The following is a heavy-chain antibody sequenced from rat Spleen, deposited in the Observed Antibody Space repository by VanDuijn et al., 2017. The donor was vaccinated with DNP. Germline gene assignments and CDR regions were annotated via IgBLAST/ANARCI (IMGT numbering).Heavy chain of an antibody. CDR3: AGRPPPTRGPFDY. J-gene: IGHJ2*01. V-gene: IGHV5-29*01. CDR2: ISYDGSST. Sequence: EVQLVESGGGLVQPGRSLKLSCAASGFTFSNYGMAWVRQAPTKGREWVATISYDGSSTYYRDSVKGRFTISRDNAKSTLYLQMDSLRSEDTATYYCAGRPPPTRGPFDYWGQGVTVTVSS. D-gene: IGHD1-4*01. CDR1: GFTFSNYG.